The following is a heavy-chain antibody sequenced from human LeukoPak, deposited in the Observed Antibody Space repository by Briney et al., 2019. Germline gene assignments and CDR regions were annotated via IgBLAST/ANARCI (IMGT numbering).Heavy chain of an antibody. CDR1: GFIFSTYP. Sequence: PGGSLRLSCSASGFIFSTYPMHWVRQAPGRGLQYVSAISSNGGSTYYADSVKGRFTISRDNSKNTLYLQMSSLRAEDTAVYYCAKGHYGDYVASDHWGQGTLVTVSS. V-gene: IGHV3-64D*06. D-gene: IGHD4-17*01. J-gene: IGHJ4*02. CDR3: AKGHYGDYVASDH. CDR2: ISSNGGST.